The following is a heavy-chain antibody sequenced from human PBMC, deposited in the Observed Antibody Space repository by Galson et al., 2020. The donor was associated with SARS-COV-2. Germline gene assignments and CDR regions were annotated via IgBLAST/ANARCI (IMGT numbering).Heavy chain of an antibody. CDR1: GYTFTSYG. V-gene: IGHV1-18*01. J-gene: IGHJ4*02. CDR2: ISAYNGNT. Sequence: ASVKVSCKASGYTFTSYGISWVRQAPGQGLEWMGWISAYNGNTNYAQKLQGRVTMTTDTSTSTAYMELRSLRSDDTAVYYCARGTYYYDSSGYYYDMTPFDYWGQGTLVTVSS. CDR3: ARGTYYYDSSGYYYDMTPFDY. D-gene: IGHD3-22*01.